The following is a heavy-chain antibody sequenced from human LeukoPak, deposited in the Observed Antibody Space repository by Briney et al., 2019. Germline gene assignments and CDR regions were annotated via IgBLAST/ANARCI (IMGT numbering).Heavy chain of an antibody. CDR2: ISYDGSNK. Sequence: GSLRLSCAASGFTFSRYWMTWVRQAPGKGLEWVAVISYDGSNKYYADSVKGRFTISRDNSKNTLYLQMNSLRAEDTAVYYCARDSPYYDILTGLGFDYWGQGTLVTVSS. J-gene: IGHJ4*02. V-gene: IGHV3-30*03. CDR1: GFTFSRYW. CDR3: ARDSPYYDILTGLGFDY. D-gene: IGHD3-9*01.